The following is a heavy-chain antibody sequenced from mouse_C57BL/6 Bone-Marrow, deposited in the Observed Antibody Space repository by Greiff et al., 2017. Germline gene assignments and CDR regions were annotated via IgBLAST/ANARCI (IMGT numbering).Heavy chain of an antibody. CDR1: GYTFTSYW. J-gene: IGHJ2*01. V-gene: IGHV1-55*01. CDR2: IYPTSGRT. D-gene: IGHD4-1*01. Sequence: QVQLKQPGAELVKPGASVKMSCKASGYTFTSYWITWVKQRPGQGLEWIGDIYPTSGRTNYNEKFKSKAILTVDTSSITAYMQLSSLTSEDSAVFYCARSGPLGRSFDYWGQGTTLTVSS. CDR3: ARSGPLGRSFDY.